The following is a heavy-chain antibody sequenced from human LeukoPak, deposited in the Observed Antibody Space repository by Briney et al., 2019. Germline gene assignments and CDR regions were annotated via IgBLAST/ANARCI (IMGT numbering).Heavy chain of an antibody. J-gene: IGHJ6*03. CDR3: ARAGVNSYGYYYYYYMDV. CDR1: GGSISSYY. Sequence: PSETLSLTCTVSGGSISSYYWSWIRQPPGKGLEWIGYIYYSGSTNYKPSLKSRVTITVDTSKNHFSLKLSSVTAADTAMYYCARAGVNSYGYYYYYYMDVWGKGTTVTVSS. V-gene: IGHV4-59*01. CDR2: IYYSGST. D-gene: IGHD5-18*01.